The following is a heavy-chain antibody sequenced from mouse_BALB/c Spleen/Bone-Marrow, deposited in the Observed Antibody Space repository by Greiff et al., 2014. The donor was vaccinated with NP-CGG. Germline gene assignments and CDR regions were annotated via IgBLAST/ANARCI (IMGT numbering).Heavy chain of an antibody. V-gene: IGHV14-3*02. Sequence: VQLKESGAELVKPGASVKLSCTASGFNIKDTYMHWVKQRPEQGLEWIGRIDPANGNTKYDPKFQGKATITADTSSNTAYQQLSSLTSEDTAVYYCAPYYYGSSQFAYWGQGTLVTVSA. CDR3: APYYYGSSQFAY. D-gene: IGHD1-1*01. J-gene: IGHJ3*01. CDR2: IDPANGNT. CDR1: GFNIKDTY.